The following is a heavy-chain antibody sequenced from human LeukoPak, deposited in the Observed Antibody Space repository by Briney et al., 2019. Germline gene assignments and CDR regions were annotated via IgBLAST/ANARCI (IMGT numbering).Heavy chain of an antibody. J-gene: IGHJ4*02. Sequence: GGSLRLSCAASGFTFSNYAMSWVRQAPGKGLEWVSTISDSGSSTYYADSVKGRFTISRDNSKNMLYLQMNSLRAEDTAVYYCVKGRISEDGLDFWGQGTLVTVSS. V-gene: IGHV3-23*01. CDR2: ISDSGSST. CDR1: GFTFSNYA. CDR3: VKGRISEDGLDF. D-gene: IGHD6-13*01.